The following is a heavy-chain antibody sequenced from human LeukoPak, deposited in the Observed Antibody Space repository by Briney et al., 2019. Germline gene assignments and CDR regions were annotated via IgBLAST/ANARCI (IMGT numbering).Heavy chain of an antibody. Sequence: SETLSLTCTVSGGSISNYYWSWIRQPAGKGLEWIGRIQTSGTTTYNSSLESRVTMSVDTSKNQFSLKVTSVTAADTAIYYCARRFPGGYGDYSDYWGQGILVTVST. V-gene: IGHV4-4*07. CDR2: IQTSGTT. CDR1: GGSISNYY. J-gene: IGHJ4*02. CDR3: ARRFPGGYGDYSDY. D-gene: IGHD4-17*01.